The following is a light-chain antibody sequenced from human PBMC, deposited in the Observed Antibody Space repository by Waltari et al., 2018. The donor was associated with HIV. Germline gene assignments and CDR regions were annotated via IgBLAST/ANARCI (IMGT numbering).Light chain of an antibody. Sequence: SYVLTQPPSVSLAPGQTARVTCGGNDIETKSVPWYQQKPGQAPVLVVYDDSARPSGIPERFSGSKSGSTATLTISRVEAGDEADYYCQVWDSYFDHVLFGGGTKLTVL. V-gene: IGLV3-21*02. CDR1: DIETKS. CDR3: QVWDSYFDHVL. CDR2: DDS. J-gene: IGLJ3*02.